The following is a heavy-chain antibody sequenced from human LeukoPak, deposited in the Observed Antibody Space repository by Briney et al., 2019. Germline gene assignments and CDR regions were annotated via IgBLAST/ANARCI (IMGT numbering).Heavy chain of an antibody. CDR2: SSSSSSYI. CDR3: ANLDSSSYWFDP. V-gene: IGHV3-21*01. CDR1: GFTFSSYS. J-gene: IGHJ5*02. Sequence: GGSLRLSCAASGFTFSSYSMNWVRQAPGKGLEWVSSSSSSSSYIYYADSVKGRFTISRDNAKNSLYLQMNSLRAEDTAVYYCANLDSSSYWFDPWGQGTLVTVSS. D-gene: IGHD6-13*01.